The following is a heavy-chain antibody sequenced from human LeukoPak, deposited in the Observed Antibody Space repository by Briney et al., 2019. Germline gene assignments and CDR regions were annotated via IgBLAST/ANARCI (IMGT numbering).Heavy chain of an antibody. CDR1: GGTFSSYA. J-gene: IGHJ4*02. D-gene: IGHD5-12*01. CDR3: AREGEYSGYDRPFDY. V-gene: IGHV1-8*03. Sequence: ASVKVSCKASGGTFSSYAISWVRQATGQGLEWMGWMNPNSGNTGYAQKFQGRVTITRNTSISTAYMELSSLRSEDTAVYYCAREGEYSGYDRPFDYWGQGTLVTVSS. CDR2: MNPNSGNT.